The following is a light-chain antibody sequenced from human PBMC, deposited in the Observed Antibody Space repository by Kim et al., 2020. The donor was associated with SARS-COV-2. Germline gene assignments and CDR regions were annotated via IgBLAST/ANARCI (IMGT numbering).Light chain of an antibody. Sequence: DIQMTQSPSSLSASGEDRVTITCRASHDINIFLNWFQQKPGEAPKLLISDASSLETGLPSRFSGSGSGTYFTFTISSLQPGDVATYYCQQFDTLPLTFGGGTKVDIK. J-gene: IGKJ4*01. V-gene: IGKV1-33*01. CDR3: QQFDTLPLT. CDR2: DAS. CDR1: HDINIF.